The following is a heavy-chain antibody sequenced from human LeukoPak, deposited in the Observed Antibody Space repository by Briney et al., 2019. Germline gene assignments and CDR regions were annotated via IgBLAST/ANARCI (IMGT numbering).Heavy chain of an antibody. CDR1: GGTFRSYA. CDR3: AIHPYDYWYFDL. Sequence: SVTVSWKASGGTFRSYAISWVRQAPGQGLEWMGGIIPIFGSANYAQNFQGRVTITADESTSTAYMELSSLRSEDTAVYYCAIHPYDYWYFDLWGRGTLVTASS. CDR2: IIPIFGSA. J-gene: IGHJ2*01. D-gene: IGHD5-12*01. V-gene: IGHV1-69*13.